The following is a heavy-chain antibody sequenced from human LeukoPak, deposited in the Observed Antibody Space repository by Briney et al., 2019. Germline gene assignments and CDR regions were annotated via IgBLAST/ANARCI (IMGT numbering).Heavy chain of an antibody. D-gene: IGHD5-18*01. CDR1: GGSISSSSYY. V-gene: IGHV4-39*07. CDR2: IYYSGST. Sequence: SETLSLTCTVSGGSISSSSYYWGWIRQPPGKGLEWIGSIYYSGSTYYNPSLKSRVTISVDTSKNQFSLRLSSVTAADTAVYHCARVERGYSYGPFDYWGQGTLVTVSS. CDR3: ARVERGYSYGPFDY. J-gene: IGHJ4*02.